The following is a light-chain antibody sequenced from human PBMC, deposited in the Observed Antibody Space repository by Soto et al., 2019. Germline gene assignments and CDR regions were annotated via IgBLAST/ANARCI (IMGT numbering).Light chain of an antibody. CDR1: SSNIGAGPD. J-gene: IGLJ1*01. Sequence: SVLTQPPSVSGAPGQSVTISCTGSSSNIGAGPDVHWDQHLPGTAPKRLIYCNGNRPSGVPDRFCGSKSGTSASLVITGIQAEDEADYYCQSYATSLSGSEVFGPPPKVPVL. V-gene: IGLV1-40*01. CDR3: QSYATSLSGSEV. CDR2: CNG.